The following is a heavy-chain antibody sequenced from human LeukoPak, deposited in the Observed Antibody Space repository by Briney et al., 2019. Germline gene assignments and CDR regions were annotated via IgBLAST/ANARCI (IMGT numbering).Heavy chain of an antibody. CDR1: GGSISSGSYC. V-gene: IGHV4-61*02. J-gene: IGHJ6*03. CDR2: IYTSGST. D-gene: IGHD3-22*01. Sequence: SETLSLTCTVPGGSISSGSYCWSWIRQPAGKGLEWIGRIYTSGSTNYNPSLKSRVTMSVDTSKNQFSLKLSSVTAADTAVYYCARDVGVAMIGYYYYYMDVWGKGTTVTISS. CDR3: ARDVGVAMIGYYYYYMDV.